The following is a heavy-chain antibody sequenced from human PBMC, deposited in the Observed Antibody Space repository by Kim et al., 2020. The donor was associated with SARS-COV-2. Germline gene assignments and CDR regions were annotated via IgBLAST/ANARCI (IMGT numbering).Heavy chain of an antibody. CDR2: ISYDGSNK. D-gene: IGHD3-10*01. CDR1: GFTFSSYA. CDR3: ASEPFLSRVRGGLVAFD. J-gene: IGHJ3*02. V-gene: IGHV3-33*01. Sequence: GGSLRLSCAASGFTFSSYAMHWVRPAPGKGLEWEAFISYDGSNKYYADSVKGRFTISRDNSKNTLYLQMNSLRAEDTAVYYCASEPFLSRVRGGLVAFD.